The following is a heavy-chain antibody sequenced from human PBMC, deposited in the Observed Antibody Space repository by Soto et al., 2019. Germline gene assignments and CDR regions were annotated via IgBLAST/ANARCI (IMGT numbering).Heavy chain of an antibody. D-gene: IGHD3-22*01. CDR3: ARGSSGYNLDY. CDR2: IYYSGST. CDR1: GGSISSGGYY. Sequence: SETLSLTCTVSGGSISSGGYYWSWIRQHPGKGLEWIGYIYYSGSTYYNPSLKSRVTISVDTSKNQFSLKLSSVTAADTAVYYCARGSSGYNLDYWGQGTLVTVSS. J-gene: IGHJ4*02. V-gene: IGHV4-31*03.